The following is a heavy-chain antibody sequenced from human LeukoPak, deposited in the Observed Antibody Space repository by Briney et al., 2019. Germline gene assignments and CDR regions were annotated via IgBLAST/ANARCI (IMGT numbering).Heavy chain of an antibody. Sequence: KSSETLSLTCTVSGYSISSGYYWGWLRQPPGKGLEWIGSIYHSGSTYYNPSLKSRVTISVDTSKNQFSLKLSSVTAADTAVYYCARTLRAVADFDYWGQGTLVTVSS. CDR3: ARTLRAVADFDY. V-gene: IGHV4-38-2*02. CDR1: GYSISSGYY. D-gene: IGHD6-19*01. CDR2: IYHSGST. J-gene: IGHJ4*02.